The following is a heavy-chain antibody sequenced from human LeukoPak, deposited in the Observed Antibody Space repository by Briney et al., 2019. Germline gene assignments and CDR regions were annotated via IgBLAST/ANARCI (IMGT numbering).Heavy chain of an antibody. V-gene: IGHV4-30-4*07. D-gene: IGHD6-19*01. CDR2: IYYSGST. J-gene: IGHJ5*02. CDR1: GGSISSGGYS. CDR3: ARAATQLVVHPQWLVRPLVRHWFDP. Sequence: SETLSLTCAVSGGSISSGGYSWSWIRQPPGKGLEWIGYIYYSGSTYYNPSLKSRVTISVDTSKNQFSLKLSSVTAADTAVYYCARAATQLVVHPQWLVRPLVRHWFDPWGQGTLVTVSS.